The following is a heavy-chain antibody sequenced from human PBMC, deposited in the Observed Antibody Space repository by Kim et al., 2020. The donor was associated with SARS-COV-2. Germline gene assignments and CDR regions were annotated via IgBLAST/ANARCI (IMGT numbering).Heavy chain of an antibody. V-gene: IGHV3-7*03. CDR3: ARGSEYYYDSSGYYFASSMLGAFDS. CDR2: IKQDGSEK. J-gene: IGHJ3*02. CDR1: GFTFSSYG. D-gene: IGHD3-22*01. Sequence: GGSLRLSCAASGFTFSSYGMSWVRQAPGKGLEWVANIKQDGSEKSYVDSVKGRFTISRDNAKNSLYLQMNSLRAEDTAVYYCARGSEYYYDSSGYYFASSMLGAFDSWGQGTMVTVSS.